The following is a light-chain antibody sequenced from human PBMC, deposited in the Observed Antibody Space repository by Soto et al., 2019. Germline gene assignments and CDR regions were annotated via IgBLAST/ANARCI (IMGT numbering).Light chain of an antibody. Sequence: QSALTQPPSASGSLGQSVTISCTGTLTDIGTYYYVSWYQQHPGKAPKLIIYEVSERPSGVPDRFSGSKSGNTASLTVSGLQAGDEADYYCSSYAGTKTPVFGGGTKLTVL. CDR2: EVS. V-gene: IGLV2-8*01. J-gene: IGLJ2*01. CDR1: LTDIGTYYY. CDR3: SSYAGTKTPV.